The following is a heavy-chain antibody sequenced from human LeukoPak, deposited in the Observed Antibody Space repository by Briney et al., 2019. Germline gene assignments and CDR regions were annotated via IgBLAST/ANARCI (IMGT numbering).Heavy chain of an antibody. CDR2: INHSGST. CDR3: ARGEGARDGYNYEGPFYFDY. Sequence: PSETLSLTCIVSGGSINNYYWSWIRQPPGRGLEWIGKINHSGSTNYRPSLKSRVTISIDTSKNQFSLKLKSMTAADTAVYYCARGEGARDGYNYEGPFYFDYWGQGTLVTVSS. CDR1: GGSINNYY. D-gene: IGHD5-24*01. J-gene: IGHJ4*02. V-gene: IGHV4-34*01.